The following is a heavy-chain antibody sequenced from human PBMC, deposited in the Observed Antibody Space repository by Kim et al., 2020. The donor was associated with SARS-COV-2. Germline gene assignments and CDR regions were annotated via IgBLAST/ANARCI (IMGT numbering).Heavy chain of an antibody. J-gene: IGHJ4*02. CDR3: ATEYRDSGSFVY. V-gene: IGHV1-24*01. Sequence: IYAQKFQGRVTMTEDTSTDTAYMELSSLRSEDTAVYYCATEYRDSGSFVYWGQGTLVTVSS. D-gene: IGHD1-26*01.